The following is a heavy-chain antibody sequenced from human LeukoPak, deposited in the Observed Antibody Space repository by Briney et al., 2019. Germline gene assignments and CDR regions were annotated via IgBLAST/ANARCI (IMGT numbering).Heavy chain of an antibody. CDR1: GFTFSSHA. D-gene: IGHD6-19*01. J-gene: IGHJ5*02. V-gene: IGHV3-23*01. CDR3: AKNPYSGGCHWFDP. Sequence: AGSLTLSCAASGFTFSSHAMSWVRQAPGKGLEWVSTISGSGVNTYYADSVRGRFTISRDNSRNTLYLQMNSLRAEDTAIYYCAKNPYSGGCHWFDPWGQGTLVTVSS. CDR2: ISGSGVNT.